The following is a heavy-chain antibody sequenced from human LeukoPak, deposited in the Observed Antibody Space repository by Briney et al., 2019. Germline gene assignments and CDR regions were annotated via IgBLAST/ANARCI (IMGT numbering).Heavy chain of an antibody. CDR2: ISYDGSNK. V-gene: IGHV3-30*03. Sequence: GGSLRLSCAASGFTFSSYGMHWVRQVPGKGLEWVAVISYDGSNKYYADSVKGRFTISRDNSKNTLYLQMNSLRAEDTAVYYCARDFGYCTNGVCSNWFDPWGQGTLVTVSS. J-gene: IGHJ5*02. CDR3: ARDFGYCTNGVCSNWFDP. D-gene: IGHD2-8*01. CDR1: GFTFSSYG.